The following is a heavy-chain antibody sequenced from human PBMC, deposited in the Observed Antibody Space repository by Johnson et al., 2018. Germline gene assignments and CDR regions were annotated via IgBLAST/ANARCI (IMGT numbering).Heavy chain of an antibody. CDR3: ARDFRGVMLTASRLDY. V-gene: IGHV3-30*03. CDR2: ISYDGRNK. D-gene: IGHD2-21*02. Sequence: QVQLVESGGGVVQPGRSLRLSCAASGFTFSSHAMHWVRQAPGKGLEWLAVISYDGRNKNYADSVKGRFTISRDNSKNTLYLQMNNLRPEDTALYYCARDFRGVMLTASRLDYWGQGTLVTVSS. J-gene: IGHJ4*02. CDR1: GFTFSSHA.